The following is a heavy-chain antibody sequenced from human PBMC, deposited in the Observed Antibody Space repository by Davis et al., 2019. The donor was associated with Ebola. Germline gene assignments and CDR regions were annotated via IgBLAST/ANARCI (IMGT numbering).Heavy chain of an antibody. CDR3: ARPSGTVTKGAIVYYYYGMDV. V-gene: IGHV5-51*01. CDR2: IYPGDSDT. D-gene: IGHD4-17*01. Sequence: PGGSLRLSCKGSGYSFTSYWIGWVRQMPGKGLEWMGIIYPGDSDTRYSPSFQGQVTISADKSISTAYLQWSSLKASDTAMYYCARPSGTVTKGAIVYYYYGMDVWGQGTTVTVSS. J-gene: IGHJ6*02. CDR1: GYSFTSYW.